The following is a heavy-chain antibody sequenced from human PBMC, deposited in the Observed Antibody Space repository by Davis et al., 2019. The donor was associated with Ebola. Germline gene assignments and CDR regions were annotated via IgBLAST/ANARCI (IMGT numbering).Heavy chain of an antibody. V-gene: IGHV3-11*06. D-gene: IGHD5-24*01. J-gene: IGHJ4*02. CDR3: ARGPRKMATTNFGY. CDR2: ISISSGFT. CDR1: GFSFSDYY. Sequence: GESLKISCAASGFSFSDYYMSWIRQAPGKGLEWVSYISISSGFTNYADSVKGRFTISRDNAKNSLYLQMNSLRAEDTAVYYCARGPRKMATTNFGYWGQGTLVTVSS.